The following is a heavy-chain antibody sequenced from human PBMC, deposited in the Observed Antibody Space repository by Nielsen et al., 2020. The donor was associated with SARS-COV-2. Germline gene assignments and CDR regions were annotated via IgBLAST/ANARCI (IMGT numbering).Heavy chain of an antibody. CDR1: GFTFSSYA. CDR2: ISGSGGST. Sequence: GESLKISCAASGFTFSSYAMSWVRQAPGKGLEWVSAISGSGGSTYYADSVKGRFTISRDNAKNSLYLQMNSLRAEDTALYYCAKADSSGSDYYYYGIDVWGQGTTVTVSS. V-gene: IGHV3-23*01. D-gene: IGHD3-22*01. J-gene: IGHJ6*02. CDR3: AKADSSGSDYYYYGIDV.